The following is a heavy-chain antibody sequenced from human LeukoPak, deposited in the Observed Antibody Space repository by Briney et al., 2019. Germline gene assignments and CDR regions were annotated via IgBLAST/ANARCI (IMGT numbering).Heavy chain of an antibody. CDR2: INHSGST. CDR3: ARGTSIVLMVYAPYYFDY. J-gene: IGHJ4*02. D-gene: IGHD2-8*01. CDR1: GGSFSGYY. V-gene: IGHV4-34*01. Sequence: SETLSLTCAVYGGSFSGYYWSWIRQPPGKGLEWIGEINHSGSTNYNPSLKSRVTISVDTSKNQFSLKLSSVTAADTAAYYCARGTSIVLMVYAPYYFDYWGQGTLVTVSS.